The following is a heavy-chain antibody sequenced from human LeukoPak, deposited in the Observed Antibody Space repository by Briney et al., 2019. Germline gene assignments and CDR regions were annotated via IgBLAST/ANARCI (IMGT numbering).Heavy chain of an antibody. CDR3: AKVASYSRSEYGSGSFDS. V-gene: IGHV3-23*01. CDR2: ITTSGGST. J-gene: IGHJ4*02. Sequence: GGSLRLSCAASGFTFSTYAMNWVRQAPGEGLEWVSAITTSGGSTYYADSVKGRFTISRDNSKNTLYLQLNSLGAEDTAVYFCAKVASYSRSEYGSGSFDSWGQGTLVTVSS. D-gene: IGHD3-10*01. CDR1: GFTFSTYA.